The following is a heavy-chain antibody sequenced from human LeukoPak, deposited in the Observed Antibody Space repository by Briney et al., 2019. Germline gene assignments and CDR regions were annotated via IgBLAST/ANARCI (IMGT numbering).Heavy chain of an antibody. CDR1: SGSINNYY. D-gene: IGHD5-18*01. CDR3: ARGGGGFSHGRFDY. J-gene: IGHJ4*02. V-gene: IGHV4-59*01. CDR2: IYYSGRT. Sequence: SETLSLTCTVSSGSINNYYWSWIRQPPGKGLEWIGDIYYSGRTNYKPSLKNRVTMSVDTSKNHFSLKLTSVTAADTAVYYCARGGGGFSHGRFDYWGLGTLVTVSS.